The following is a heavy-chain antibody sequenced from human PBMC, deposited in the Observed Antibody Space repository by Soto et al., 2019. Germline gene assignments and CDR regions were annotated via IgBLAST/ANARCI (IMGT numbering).Heavy chain of an antibody. Sequence: QVQLVQSGAEVKKPGSSVKVSCKASGGTFSSYAISWVRQAPGQGLEWMGGIIPIFGTANYAQKVQGRVTSTAAESTSTDDMELSSLRSEDTAVYYCARDRSYYDSSGVYFDLWGRGTLVTVSS. CDR2: IIPIFGTA. V-gene: IGHV1-69*01. J-gene: IGHJ2*01. D-gene: IGHD3-22*01. CDR3: ARDRSYYDSSGVYFDL. CDR1: GGTFSSYA.